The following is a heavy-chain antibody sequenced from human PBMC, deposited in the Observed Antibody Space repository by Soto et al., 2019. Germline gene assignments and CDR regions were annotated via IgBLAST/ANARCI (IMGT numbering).Heavy chain of an antibody. J-gene: IGHJ4*02. D-gene: IGHD2-2*01. V-gene: IGHV1-2*02. CDR1: GYNFNNYY. CDR3: AMGVVPAANRAYFDY. Sequence: GASVKVSCKASGYNFNNYYIHWVRLAPGQGLEWMGWIKPTNGQRSLLKKFQGRVTLTRDTSSSTVYMELRSVTPDDRAVYYCAMGVVPAANRAYFDYWGQGTLVTVSS. CDR2: IKPTNGQR.